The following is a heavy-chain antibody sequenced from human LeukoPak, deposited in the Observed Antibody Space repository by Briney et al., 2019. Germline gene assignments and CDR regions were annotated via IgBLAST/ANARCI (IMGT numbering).Heavy chain of an antibody. CDR2: ISGSGNGT. CDR3: AKRTMSAFVS. V-gene: IGHV3-23*01. D-gene: IGHD5-24*01. J-gene: IGHJ4*02. CDR1: GFTFRTYA. Sequence: GGSLRLSCTASGFTFRTYAMNWVRQAPGKGLEWLSGISGSGNGTYYADSVKGRFIISRDNSKNMVYLQMNSLTVEDTATYYCAKRTMSAFVSWGQGTLLIVSS.